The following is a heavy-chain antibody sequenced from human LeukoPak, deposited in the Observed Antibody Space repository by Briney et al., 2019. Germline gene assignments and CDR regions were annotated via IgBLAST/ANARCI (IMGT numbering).Heavy chain of an antibody. CDR1: GFTFDDYA. CDR3: ARALDILTAYSPSGD. Sequence: HPGGFLRLSCAASGFTFDDYAMHWVRQAPGKGLEWVSGISWNSGSIGYADSVKGRFTISRDNAKNSLFLQMNSLRAGDTAVYYCARALDILTAYSPSGDWGQGTLVTVSS. V-gene: IGHV3-9*01. CDR2: ISWNSGSI. J-gene: IGHJ4*02. D-gene: IGHD3-9*01.